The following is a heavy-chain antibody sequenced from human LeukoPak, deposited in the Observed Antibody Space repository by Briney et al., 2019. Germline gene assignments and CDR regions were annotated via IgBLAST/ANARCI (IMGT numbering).Heavy chain of an antibody. V-gene: IGHV4-59*08. CDR3: ARPSIPSAAASALDI. CDR2: IYYTGST. J-gene: IGHJ3*02. Sequence: SETLSLTCSVSGGSISSYHWTWIRQPPGKGLEWIGYIYYTGSTNYNPSLKSRATMSVDTSKSQLSLKMASVTAADTAVYYCARPSIPSAAASALDIWGQGTMVTVSS. CDR1: GGSISSYH. D-gene: IGHD2-2*01.